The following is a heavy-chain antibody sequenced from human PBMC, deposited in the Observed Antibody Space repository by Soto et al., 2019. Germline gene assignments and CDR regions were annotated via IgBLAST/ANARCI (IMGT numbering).Heavy chain of an antibody. CDR1: GGTFSSYA. CDR2: IIPIFGTA. J-gene: IGHJ5*02. CDR3: ATDCPVPPATPNTWFDP. Sequence: SVKVSCKASGGTFSSYAISWVRQAPGQGLEWMGGIIPIFGTANYAQKFQGRVTITADESTSTAYMELSSLRSEDTAVYYCATDCPVPPATPNTWFDPWGQGTLVTVSS. V-gene: IGHV1-69*13. D-gene: IGHD2-2*02.